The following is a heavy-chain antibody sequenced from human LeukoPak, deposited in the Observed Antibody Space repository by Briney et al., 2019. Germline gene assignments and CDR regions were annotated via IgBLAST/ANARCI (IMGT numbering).Heavy chain of an antibody. Sequence: GGSLRLSCAASGFTFSSYGMHWVRQAPGKGLEWVAVTWYDGSNKYYADSVKGRFTISRDNSKNTLYLQMNSLRAEDTAVYYCARARYFDWLLDYWGQGTLVTVSP. CDR1: GFTFSSYG. CDR2: TWYDGSNK. CDR3: ARARYFDWLLDY. J-gene: IGHJ4*02. D-gene: IGHD3-9*01. V-gene: IGHV3-33*01.